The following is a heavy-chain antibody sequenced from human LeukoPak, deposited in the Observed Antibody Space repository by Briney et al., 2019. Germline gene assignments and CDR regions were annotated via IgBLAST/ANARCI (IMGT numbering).Heavy chain of an antibody. D-gene: IGHD3/OR15-3a*01. CDR1: GFTFISYG. CDR3: ARDEGLDPYYFDY. CDR2: IWYDGSNK. V-gene: IGHV3-33*01. Sequence: PGRSLRLSCAASGFTFISYGMHWVRQAPGKGLEWVAVIWYDGSNKYYADSVKGRFTISRDNSKNTLYLQMNSLRAEDTAVYYCARDEGLDPYYFDYWGQGTLVSVSS. J-gene: IGHJ4*02.